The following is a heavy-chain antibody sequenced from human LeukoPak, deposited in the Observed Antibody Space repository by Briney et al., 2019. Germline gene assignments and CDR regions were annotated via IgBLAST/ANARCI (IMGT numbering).Heavy chain of an antibody. D-gene: IGHD6-19*01. J-gene: IGHJ3*02. CDR2: IYYSGST. CDR3: ARHDYSSGLGLYRGVVVAFDI. V-gene: IGHV4-59*08. CDR1: GGSISSYY. Sequence: SETLSLTCTVSGGSISSYYWSWIRQPPGKGLEWIGYIYYSGSTNYNPSLKSRVTISVDTSKNQFSLKLSSVTAADTAVYYCARHDYSSGLGLYRGVVVAFDIWGQGTMVTVSS.